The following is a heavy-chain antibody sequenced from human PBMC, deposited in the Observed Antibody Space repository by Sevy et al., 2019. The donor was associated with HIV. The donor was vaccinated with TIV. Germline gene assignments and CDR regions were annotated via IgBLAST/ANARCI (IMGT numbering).Heavy chain of an antibody. CDR1: YGAFSGYY. Sequence: SETLSLTCAVHYGAFSGYYWNWIRQVPGKGLEWIGEINESGITYYNPSLKSRVTISADTSKKQFSLKLNSVTAVDSAVYFGARSPPVVVVPGAPSWFDPWGQGTLVTVSS. CDR3: ARSPPVVVVPGAPSWFDP. V-gene: IGHV4-34*01. J-gene: IGHJ5*02. CDR2: INESGIT. D-gene: IGHD2-2*01.